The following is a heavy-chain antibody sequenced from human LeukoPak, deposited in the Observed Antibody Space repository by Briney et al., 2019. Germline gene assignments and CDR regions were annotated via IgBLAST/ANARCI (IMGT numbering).Heavy chain of an antibody. CDR2: IYYSGST. V-gene: IGHV4-31*03. CDR1: GGSISSGGYY. Sequence: SETLSLTCTVPGGSISSGGYYWSWIRHHPGKGLEWIGYIYYSGSTYYNPSLKSRVTISVDTSKNQFSLKLSSVTAADTAVYYCARAPGLDGDYFDYWGQGTLVTVSS. J-gene: IGHJ4*02. CDR3: ARAPGLDGDYFDY. D-gene: IGHD3/OR15-3a*01.